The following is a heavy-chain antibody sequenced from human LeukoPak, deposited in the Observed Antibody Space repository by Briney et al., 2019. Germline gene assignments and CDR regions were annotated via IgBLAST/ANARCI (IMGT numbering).Heavy chain of an antibody. CDR1: GGTFSGYA. V-gene: IGHV1-69*13. CDR3: AAQYSSGWYVEHYYGMDV. D-gene: IGHD6-19*01. CDR2: IIPIFGTA. J-gene: IGHJ6*02. Sequence: ASVKVSCKASGGTFSGYAISWVRQAPGQGLEWMGGIIPIFGTANYAQKFQGRVTITADESTSTAYMELSSLRSEDTAVYYCAAQYSSGWYVEHYYGMDVWGQGTTVTVSS.